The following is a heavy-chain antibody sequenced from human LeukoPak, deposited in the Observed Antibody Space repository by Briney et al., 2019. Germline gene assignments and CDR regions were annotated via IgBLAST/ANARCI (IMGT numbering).Heavy chain of an antibody. V-gene: IGHV1-69*04. D-gene: IGHD2-15*01. CDR1: GGTFSNHTNCG. CDR2: MIPMLGIT. CDR3: AGEDIKMVAATPEGYLHH. J-gene: IGHJ1*01. Sequence: ASVKVSCKASGGTFSNHTNCGVTWVRQAPGQGLEWMGRMIPMLGITNYAQKFDGRVTITADKSTTTAYRELRSLRSEDSSLFFGAGEDIKMVAATPEGYLHHGGQETLVPVPT.